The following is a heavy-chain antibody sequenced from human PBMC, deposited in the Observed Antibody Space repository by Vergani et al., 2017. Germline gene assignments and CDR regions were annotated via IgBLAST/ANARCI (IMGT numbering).Heavy chain of an antibody. V-gene: IGHV1-2*02. CDR3: ARGRNLEMATNNDWFDP. CDR1: GYTFTGYY. J-gene: IGHJ5*02. D-gene: IGHD5-24*01. Sequence: QVQLVQSGAEVKKPGASVKVSCKASGYTFTGYYMHWVRQAPGQGLEWMGWINPNSGGTNYAQKFQGRVTMARDTSISTAYMELSRLRSDSTAVYYCARGRNLEMATNNDWFDPWGQGTLVTVSS. CDR2: INPNSGGT.